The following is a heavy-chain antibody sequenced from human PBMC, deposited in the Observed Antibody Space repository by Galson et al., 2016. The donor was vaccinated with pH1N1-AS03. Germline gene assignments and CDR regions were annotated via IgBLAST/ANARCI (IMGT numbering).Heavy chain of an antibody. V-gene: IGHV1-18*04. CDR2: ISGYDDDT. CDR3: ARDRGFRPDTFDI. Sequence: SVKVSCKASGYTFSTYGVSWVRQAPGRGLEWMGWISGYDDDTNYAQNVDGRVTMTTDKSTSTVYMELRSLRSDDTAVYYCARDRGFRPDTFDIWGQGTWVTVSS. J-gene: IGHJ3*02. CDR1: GYTFSTYG. D-gene: IGHD2-15*01.